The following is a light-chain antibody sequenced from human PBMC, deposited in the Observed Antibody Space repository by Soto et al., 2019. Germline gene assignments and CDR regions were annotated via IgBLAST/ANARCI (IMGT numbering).Light chain of an antibody. CDR2: EVT. CDR3: TSYTSADSWV. V-gene: IGLV2-14*01. CDR1: SSDVGAYNR. J-gene: IGLJ3*02. Sequence: QSALTQPASVSGSPGQSISISCTGSSSDVGAYNRVSRYQHHPGKAPKLIVYEVTNRPSGVSNRFSGSKSANTASLTISGLQAEDEANYYCTSYTSADSWVFGGGTKLTVL.